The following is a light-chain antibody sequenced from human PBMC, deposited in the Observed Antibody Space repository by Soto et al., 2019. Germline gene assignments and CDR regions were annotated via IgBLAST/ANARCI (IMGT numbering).Light chain of an antibody. J-gene: IGLJ2*01. CDR1: SSDVGSYNL. CDR3: CSYAGSSTFV. Sequence: QSALTQPASVSVSPVQSITISCTGTSSDVGSYNLVSWYQQHPGKAPKLMIYEGSKRPSGVSNRFSGSKSGNTASLTISGLQAEYEADYYCCSYAGSSTFVFGGGTKLTVL. V-gene: IGLV2-23*03. CDR2: EGS.